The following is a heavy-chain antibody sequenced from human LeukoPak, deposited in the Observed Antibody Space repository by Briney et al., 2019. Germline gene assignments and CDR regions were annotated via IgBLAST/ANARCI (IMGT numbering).Heavy chain of an antibody. D-gene: IGHD4-17*01. CDR3: ARERMTTVTTDYYYYMDV. Sequence: ASVKVSCKASGYTFTGYYIHWVRQAPGQGLEWMGRINPNSGSTNYAQKFQGRVTMTRDTSMSTAYMELSRLRSDDTAVYYCARERMTTVTTDYYYYMDVWGKGTTVTVSS. CDR2: INPNSGST. CDR1: GYTFTGYY. J-gene: IGHJ6*03. V-gene: IGHV1-2*06.